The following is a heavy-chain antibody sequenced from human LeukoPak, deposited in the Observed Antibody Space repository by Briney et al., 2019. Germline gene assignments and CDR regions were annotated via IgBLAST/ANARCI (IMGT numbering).Heavy chain of an antibody. J-gene: IGHJ4*02. Sequence: GGSLRLSCAASEFTFSSYALSWFRQAPGKGLEWVSAISGSGGSTYYADSVKGRFTISRDNSKNTLYLQMNSLRAEDTAVYYCAKAGGSVDYWGQGTLVTVSS. CDR2: ISGSGGST. V-gene: IGHV3-23*01. CDR3: AKAGGSVDY. D-gene: IGHD4-23*01. CDR1: EFTFSSYA.